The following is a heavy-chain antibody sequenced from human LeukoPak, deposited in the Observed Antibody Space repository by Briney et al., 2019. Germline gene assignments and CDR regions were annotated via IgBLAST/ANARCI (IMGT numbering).Heavy chain of an antibody. D-gene: IGHD3-16*01. V-gene: IGHV3-7*01. Sequence: GGSLRLSCEASGFSMSVYWMSWVRQAPGKGLEWVGNIKQDGSERNYVDSVKGRFTISRDNAKKSLYLQMNSLRAEDTAVYYCARDWGTYYHFFDYWGQGTLVTVSS. CDR2: IKQDGSER. J-gene: IGHJ4*02. CDR3: ARDWGTYYHFFDY. CDR1: GFSMSVYW.